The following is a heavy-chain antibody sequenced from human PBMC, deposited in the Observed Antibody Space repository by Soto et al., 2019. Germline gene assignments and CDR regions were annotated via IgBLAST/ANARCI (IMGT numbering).Heavy chain of an antibody. J-gene: IGHJ6*02. CDR1: GFSFRNYA. Sequence: GGSLRLSCSASGFSFRNYAMYWVRQAPGKGLEYVSVISSNGGSTYYAESVKGRFTISRDNSENTLYLQMSSLRAEDTALYYCVKAFYSGYPPYYYAMDVWGQGTTVTVS. D-gene: IGHD5-12*01. CDR3: VKAFYSGYPPYYYAMDV. CDR2: ISSNGGST. V-gene: IGHV3-64D*08.